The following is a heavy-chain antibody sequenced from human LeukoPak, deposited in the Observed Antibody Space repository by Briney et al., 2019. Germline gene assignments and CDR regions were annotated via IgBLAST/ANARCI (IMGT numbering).Heavy chain of an antibody. J-gene: IGHJ4*02. CDR1: GFTFSSYW. Sequence: PGGSLRLSCAASGFTFSSYWMHWVRQAPGKGLVWVSLINSDGSTTSYADSVKGRFTISRDNAKSTLYLQMNSLRVEDTAVYYCARSALDYWGQGTLVTVSS. CDR2: INSDGSTT. CDR3: ARSALDY. V-gene: IGHV3-74*01. D-gene: IGHD3-3*02.